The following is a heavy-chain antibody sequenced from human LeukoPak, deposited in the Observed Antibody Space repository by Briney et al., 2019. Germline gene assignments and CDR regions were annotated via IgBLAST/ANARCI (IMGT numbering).Heavy chain of an antibody. D-gene: IGHD6-6*01. CDR2: IKQDGSVK. V-gene: IGHV3-7*01. CDR1: GFTFNNYW. Sequence: GSLRLPCAASGFTFNNYWMSWVRQAPGKGLEWVANIKQDGSVKNYVDYMEGRFTISRDNAKNSLYLQMNGLRAEDTAVYYCVRTSRSSSTDSWGQGTLVTVSS. J-gene: IGHJ5*01. CDR3: VRTSRSSSTDS.